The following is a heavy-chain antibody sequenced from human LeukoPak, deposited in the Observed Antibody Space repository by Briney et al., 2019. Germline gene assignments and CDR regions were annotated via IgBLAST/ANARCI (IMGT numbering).Heavy chain of an antibody. J-gene: IGHJ4*02. CDR1: GFTFSNAW. Sequence: GGSLRPSCAASGFTFSNAWMSWVRQAPGKGLEWVGRIKSKTDGGTTDYAAPVKGRFTISRDDSKNTLYLQMNSLKTEDTAVYYCTTDIVLMVYAIRCGYWGQGTLVTVSS. D-gene: IGHD2-8*01. CDR2: IKSKTDGGTT. CDR3: TTDIVLMVYAIRCGY. V-gene: IGHV3-15*01.